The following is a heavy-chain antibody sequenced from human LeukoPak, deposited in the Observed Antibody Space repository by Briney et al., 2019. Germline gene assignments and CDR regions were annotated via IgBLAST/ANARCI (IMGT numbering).Heavy chain of an antibody. V-gene: IGHV4-61*01. CDR1: GGSISSSSYY. CDR3: ARDSPSVAGTGGYFDL. Sequence: SETLSLTCTVSGGSISSSSYYWSWIRQPPGKGLEWIGYIYYSGSTNYNPSLKSRVTISVDTSKNQFSLKLSSVTAADTAVYYCARDSPSVAGTGGYFDLWGRGTLVTVSS. D-gene: IGHD6-19*01. J-gene: IGHJ2*01. CDR2: IYYSGST.